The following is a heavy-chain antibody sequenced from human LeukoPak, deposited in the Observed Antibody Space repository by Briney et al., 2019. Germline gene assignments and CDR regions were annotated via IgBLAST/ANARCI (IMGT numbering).Heavy chain of an antibody. CDR3: ARRTSARHWFDP. J-gene: IGHJ5*02. V-gene: IGHV5-51*01. CDR2: IHPGDSDT. Sequence: GESLKISCKGSGYSFTNYWIDWVRQVPGKGLEWMGIIHPGDSDTRYSPSFRGQVTISVDKSINTAYLQWNSLQASDTAMYYCARRTSARHWFDPWGQGTLVTVSS. CDR1: GYSFTNYW.